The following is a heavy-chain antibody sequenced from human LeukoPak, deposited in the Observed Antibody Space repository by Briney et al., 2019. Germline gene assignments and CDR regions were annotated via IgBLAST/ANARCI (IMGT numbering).Heavy chain of an antibody. CDR2: FDPENGET. Sequence: GASVKVSCKVSEYTLTVLSMHWVRQAPGKGLEWMGGFDPENGETIYAQKFQGRVTMTEDTSTDTAYMELSSLRSEDTAVYYCATPSTYYYDSSGYYKYWGQGTLVTVSS. CDR1: EYTLTVLS. V-gene: IGHV1-24*01. CDR3: ATPSTYYYDSSGYYKY. D-gene: IGHD3-22*01. J-gene: IGHJ4*02.